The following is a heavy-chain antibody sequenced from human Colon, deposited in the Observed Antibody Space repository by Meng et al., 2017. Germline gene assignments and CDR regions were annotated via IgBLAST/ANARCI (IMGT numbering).Heavy chain of an antibody. D-gene: IGHD1-26*01. CDR2: IKHDGSEE. V-gene: IGHV3-7*01. CDR1: GFSFSSNF. Sequence: GESLKISCAASGFSFSSNFMSWVRQAPGKGLEWVASIKHDGSEEGYVDSVKGRFTISRDNTKNSLYLQMNSLRAEDTAVYYCAKNRVGHDFWGQGMLGTVSS. CDR3: AKNRVGHDF. J-gene: IGHJ4*02.